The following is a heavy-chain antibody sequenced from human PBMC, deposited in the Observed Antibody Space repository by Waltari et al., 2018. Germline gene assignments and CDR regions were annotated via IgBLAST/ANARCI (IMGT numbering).Heavy chain of an antibody. CDR3: ARDSRAGYSSTMDV. D-gene: IGHD6-13*01. CDR1: GGSISSGSYY. J-gene: IGHJ6*03. V-gene: IGHV4-61*02. CDR2: IYTSGST. Sequence: QVQLQESGPGLVKPSQTLSLTCTVSGGSISSGSYYWSWIRQPAGKGLEWIGRIYTSGSTNYNPSLKSRVTISVDTSKNQFSLKLSSVTAADTAVYYCARDSRAGYSSTMDVWGKGTTVTVSS.